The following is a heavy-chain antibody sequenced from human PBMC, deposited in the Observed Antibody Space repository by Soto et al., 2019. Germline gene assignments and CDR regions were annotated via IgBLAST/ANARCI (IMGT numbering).Heavy chain of an antibody. CDR2: IYYGGIS. CDR3: ARPPTANLDAFEI. CDR1: DGSISSSSYY. V-gene: IGHV4-39*01. J-gene: IGHJ3*02. D-gene: IGHD7-27*01. Sequence: QLQLQESGPGLVKPSETLSLTCTVSDGSISSSSYYWGWLRQPPGKGLEWIGSIYYGGISYYNPSLKIRVTISVDTSNNHCSLKLNSVTAADTAVYYCARPPTANLDAFEIWGQGTMVTVSS.